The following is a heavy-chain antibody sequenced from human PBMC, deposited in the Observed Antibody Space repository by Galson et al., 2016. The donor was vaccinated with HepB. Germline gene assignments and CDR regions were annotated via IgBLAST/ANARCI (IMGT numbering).Heavy chain of an antibody. D-gene: IGHD1-26*01. Sequence: SVKVSCKASGYTFTSYGISWVQQAPGQGLEWMGWISPHNGDTNYAQKLQGRVAVTTDTSASTAYMELRSLRSDDTAVYYCARGGGSAYYGMDVWGQGTTVTVSS. J-gene: IGHJ6*02. V-gene: IGHV1-18*01. CDR2: ISPHNGDT. CDR1: GYTFTSYG. CDR3: ARGGGSAYYGMDV.